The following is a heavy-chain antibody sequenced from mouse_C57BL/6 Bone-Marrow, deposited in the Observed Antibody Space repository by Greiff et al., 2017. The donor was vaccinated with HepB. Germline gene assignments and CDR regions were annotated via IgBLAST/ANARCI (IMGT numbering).Heavy chain of an antibody. CDR2: INPRNGGT. D-gene: IGHD2-3*01. J-gene: IGHJ4*01. V-gene: IGHV1-53*01. CDR1: GYTFTSYW. CDR3: ARGWLPYAMGY. Sequence: QVQLQQPGTELVKPGASVKLSCKASGYTFTSYWIHWVKQRPGQGLEWIGNINPRNGGTDYSEKFKSKATLTVDKSSSTAYMQLSSLSSEESAAYYCARGWLPYAMGYWGQGTSVTVSA.